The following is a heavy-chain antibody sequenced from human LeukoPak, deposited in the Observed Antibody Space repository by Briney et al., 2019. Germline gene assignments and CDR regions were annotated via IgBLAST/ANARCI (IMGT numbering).Heavy chain of an antibody. CDR2: ISSSGTTI. Sequence: GGSLRRSCAASGFTLSSYEMNWVRQAPGGGLEWISYISSSGTTIYYADSVKGRFTISRDNAKNSLYLQMNSLRAEDTAVYYCARYNYGRNFDYWGQGTLVTVSS. V-gene: IGHV3-48*03. CDR3: ARYNYGRNFDY. CDR1: GFTLSSYE. J-gene: IGHJ4*02. D-gene: IGHD5-18*01.